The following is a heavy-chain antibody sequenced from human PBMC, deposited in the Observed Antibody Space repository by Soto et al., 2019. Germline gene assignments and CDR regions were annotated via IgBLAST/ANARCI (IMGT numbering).Heavy chain of an antibody. D-gene: IGHD3-10*01. J-gene: IGHJ4*02. CDR2: ISAYNGNT. V-gene: IGHV1-18*01. CDR1: GYTFTSYG. CDR3: ARSRPLLWLGELRFLGPDY. Sequence: ASVKVSCKASGYTFTSYGISWVRQAPGQGLEWMGWISAYNGNTNYAQKLQGRVTMTTDTSTSTAYMELRSLRSDDTAVYYCARSRPLLWLGELRFLGPDYWGQGTLVTVSS.